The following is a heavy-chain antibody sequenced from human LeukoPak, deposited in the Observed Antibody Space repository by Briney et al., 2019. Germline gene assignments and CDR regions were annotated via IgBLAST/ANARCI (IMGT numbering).Heavy chain of an antibody. Sequence: ASVKASCKASGYTFTGYYMHWVRQAPGQGLEWMGWINPNSGGTNYAQKFQGRVTMTRDTSISTAYMELSRLRSDDTAVYYCARLVRTRTYYFDYWGQGTLATVSS. CDR3: ARLVRTRTYYFDY. D-gene: IGHD1-14*01. V-gene: IGHV1-2*02. CDR2: INPNSGGT. CDR1: GYTFTGYY. J-gene: IGHJ4*02.